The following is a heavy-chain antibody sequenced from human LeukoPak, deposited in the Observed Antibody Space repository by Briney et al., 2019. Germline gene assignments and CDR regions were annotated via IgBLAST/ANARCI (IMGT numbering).Heavy chain of an antibody. CDR3: AREAH. Sequence: PWASVKVSCKASGYTFTSYYMHWVRQAPGQGLEWTGGIIPIFGTANYAQKFQGRVTITADESTSTAYMELSSLRSEDTAVYYCAREAHWGQGTLVTVSS. CDR1: GYTFTSYY. V-gene: IGHV1-69*13. CDR2: IIPIFGTA. J-gene: IGHJ4*02.